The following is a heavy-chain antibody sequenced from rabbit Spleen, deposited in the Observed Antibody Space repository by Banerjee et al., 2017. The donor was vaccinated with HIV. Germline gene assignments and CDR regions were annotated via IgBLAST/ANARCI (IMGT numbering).Heavy chain of an antibody. CDR3: ARDTSSSFSSYGMDL. D-gene: IGHD1-1*01. Sequence: QEQLVESGGGLVQPGGSLKLSCKASGFDFSSYGVSWVRQAPGKGLEWIACIDIGSSGFTYFANWAKGRFTISKTSSTAVTLQMTSLTAADTATYFCARDTSSSFSSYGMDLWGQGTLVTVS. CDR1: GFDFSSYG. CDR2: IDIGSSGFT. V-gene: IGHV1S45*01. J-gene: IGHJ6*01.